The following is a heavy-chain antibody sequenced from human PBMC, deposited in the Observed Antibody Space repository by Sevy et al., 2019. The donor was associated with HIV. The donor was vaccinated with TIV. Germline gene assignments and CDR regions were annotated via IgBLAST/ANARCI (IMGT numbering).Heavy chain of an antibody. CDR2: YSGSRGTP. CDR3: AKSECGNIGCCTRSCCYPFDY. Sequence: GGSLRLSCAASGFTFTSYAMSWVRQAPGKGLEWVSSYSGSRGTPYYADSVKGRFTISRDNSKNTLYLQMSSLRAEDTARYCGAKSECGNIGCCTRSCCYPFDYWGQGTLVTVSS. V-gene: IGHV3-23*01. D-gene: IGHD2-8*01. J-gene: IGHJ4*02. CDR1: GFTFTSYA.